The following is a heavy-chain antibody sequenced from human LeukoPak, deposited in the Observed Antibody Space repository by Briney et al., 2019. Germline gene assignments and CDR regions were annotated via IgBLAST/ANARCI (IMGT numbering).Heavy chain of an antibody. CDR1: GFTFSSYA. CDR3: AKDTQWLGMYYFDY. Sequence: GGSLRLSCAASGFTFSSYAMHWVRQAPGKGLEYVSAISSNGGSTYHANSVKGRFTISRDNAKNSLYLQMNSLRAEDTALYYCAKDTQWLGMYYFDYWGQGTLVTVSS. CDR2: ISSNGGST. D-gene: IGHD6-19*01. J-gene: IGHJ4*02. V-gene: IGHV3-64*01.